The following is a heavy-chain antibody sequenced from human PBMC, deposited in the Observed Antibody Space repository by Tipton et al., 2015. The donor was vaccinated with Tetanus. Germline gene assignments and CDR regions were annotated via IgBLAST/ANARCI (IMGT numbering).Heavy chain of an antibody. D-gene: IGHD7-27*01. CDR3: ARGSELGGYYYGMDV. J-gene: IGHJ6*02. V-gene: IGHV4-34*01. CDR2: INHSGST. Sequence: LRLSCAVYGGSFSGYYWSWIRQPPGKGLEWIGEINHSGSTNYNPSLKSRVTISVDTSKNQFSLKLSSVTAADTAVYYCARGSELGGYYYGMDVWGQGTTVTVSS. CDR1: GGSFSGYY.